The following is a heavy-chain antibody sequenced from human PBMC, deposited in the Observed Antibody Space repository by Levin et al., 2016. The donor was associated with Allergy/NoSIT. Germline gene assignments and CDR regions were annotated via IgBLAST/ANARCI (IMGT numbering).Heavy chain of an antibody. V-gene: IGHV2-5*02. CDR3: AHISVSLIEVVAEPFDQ. Sequence: WIRQPPGKALEWLALIYWDDDKGYSPSLKSRLTITKDTSKNQVVLTMTNMDPVDTATYYCAHISVSLIEVVAEPFDQWGQGTLVTVSS. CDR2: IYWDDDK. J-gene: IGHJ4*02. D-gene: IGHD3-22*01.